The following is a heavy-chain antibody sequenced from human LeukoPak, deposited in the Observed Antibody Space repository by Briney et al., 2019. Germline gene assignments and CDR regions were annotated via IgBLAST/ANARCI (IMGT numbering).Heavy chain of an antibody. Sequence: SQTLSLTCTVSGGSISSGDYYWSWIRQPPGKGLEWIGYIYYSGSTYYNPSLKSRVTISVDTSKNQFSLKLSSVTAADTAVYYCATRLDCSSTSCYANCDYWGRGTLVTVSS. J-gene: IGHJ4*02. V-gene: IGHV4-30-4*08. CDR2: IYYSGST. CDR1: GGSISSGDYY. D-gene: IGHD2-2*01. CDR3: ATRLDCSSTSCYANCDY.